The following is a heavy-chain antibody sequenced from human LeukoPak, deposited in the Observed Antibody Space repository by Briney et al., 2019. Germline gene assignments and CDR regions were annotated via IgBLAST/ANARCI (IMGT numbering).Heavy chain of an antibody. CDR1: GGSLTSYY. J-gene: IGHJ4*02. V-gene: IGHV4-59*08. CDR3: ARRAVAENYFDY. D-gene: IGHD6-19*01. Sequence: SETLSLTCTVSGGSLTSYYWSWIRQPPGKGLEWIGYIYSSGSTTYNPSLKSRVTISVDTSKNQFSLRLTSVTAADTAVYYCARRAVAENYFDYWGQGTLVTDSS. CDR2: IYSSGST.